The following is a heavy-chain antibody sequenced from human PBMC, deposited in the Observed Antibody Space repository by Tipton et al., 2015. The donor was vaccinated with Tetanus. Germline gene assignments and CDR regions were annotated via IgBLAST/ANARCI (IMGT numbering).Heavy chain of an antibody. V-gene: IGHV4-61*01. D-gene: IGHD6-25*01. Sequence: TLSLTCTVSGGSVSSGSYYWSWIRQPPGKGLEWIGYIYYSGSTHYNPSLKSRVTISVDTSKNQFSLKLSSVTAADTAVYYCARDAVGVDSSGYTYFDYWGQGTLVTVSS. CDR3: ARDAVGVDSSGYTYFDY. J-gene: IGHJ4*02. CDR2: IYYSGST. CDR1: GGSVSSGSYY.